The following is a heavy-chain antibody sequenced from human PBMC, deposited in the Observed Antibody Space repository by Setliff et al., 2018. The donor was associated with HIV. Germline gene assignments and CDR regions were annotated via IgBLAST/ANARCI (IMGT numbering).Heavy chain of an antibody. D-gene: IGHD2-8*02. V-gene: IGHV4-34*01. CDR3: ARVSSNYWYIIFGNYYDLIDV. Sequence: NPSETLSLTCAVYGGSFSDNYWSWIRQSPGKGLEWIGEINHSGRTKYSPSLRSRVSISVDTSKTQFSLKLSSGTAADPAVYYCARVSSNYWYIIFGNYYDLIDVWGKGTTVTVSS. CDR2: INHSGRT. J-gene: IGHJ6*03. CDR1: GGSFSDNY.